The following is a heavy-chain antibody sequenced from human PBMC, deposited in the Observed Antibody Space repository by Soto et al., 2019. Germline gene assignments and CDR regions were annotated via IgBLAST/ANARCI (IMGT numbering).Heavy chain of an antibody. V-gene: IGHV3-7*01. CDR3: AREPYSGDDLDYDS. CDR2: IKQDGSEK. D-gene: IGHD5-12*01. Sequence: GGSLRLSCAASGFTFSSYWMSWVRQAPGKGLEWVANIKQDGSEKYYVDSVKGRFTISRDNAKNSLYLQMNSLRAEDTAVYYCAREPYSGDDLDYDSWGQGSLVTVSS. CDR1: GFTFSSYW. J-gene: IGHJ4*02.